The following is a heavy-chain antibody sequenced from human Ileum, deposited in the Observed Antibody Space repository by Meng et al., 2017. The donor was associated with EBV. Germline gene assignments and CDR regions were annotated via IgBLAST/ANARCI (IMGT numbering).Heavy chain of an antibody. Sequence: QVQLQDAGPGLVKPSEPLSLTCAVSGYSISSTNWWGWSRQPPGKGLEWIGYIYYSGSTSYNPSLKSRVTMSVDTSKNQFSLNLNSVTAVDTAVYYCARNVPGTSAYYDWGQGTLVTVSS. D-gene: IGHD3-22*01. V-gene: IGHV4-28*01. CDR3: ARNVPGTSAYYD. J-gene: IGHJ4*02. CDR1: GYSISSTNW. CDR2: IYYSGST.